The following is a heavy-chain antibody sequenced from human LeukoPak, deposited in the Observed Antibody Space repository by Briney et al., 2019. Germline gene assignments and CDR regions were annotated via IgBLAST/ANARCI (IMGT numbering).Heavy chain of an antibody. CDR1: GFTFSSYA. V-gene: IGHV3-21*01. J-gene: IGHJ4*02. Sequence: GRSLRLSCAASGFTFSSYAVSWVRQAPGKGLEWVSSISSSSSYIYYADSVKGRFTISRDNAKNSLYLQMNSLRAEDTAVYYCAREDYGDLDYWGQGTLVTVSS. CDR3: AREDYGDLDY. D-gene: IGHD4-17*01. CDR2: ISSSSSYI.